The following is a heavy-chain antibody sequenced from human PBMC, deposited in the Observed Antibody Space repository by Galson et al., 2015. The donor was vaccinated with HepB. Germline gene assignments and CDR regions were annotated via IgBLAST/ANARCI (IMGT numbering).Heavy chain of an antibody. J-gene: IGHJ6*02. Sequence: SLRLACAASGFTFSSYWMSWVGQAQGKGLEWGANIKQDGSEKYYVDSVKGRFTISRDNAKNSLYLQMNSLRAEDTAVYYCARGEYSSGWYGYYYYYGMDVWGQGTTVTVSS. V-gene: IGHV3-7*01. CDR3: ARGEYSSGWYGYYYYYGMDV. D-gene: IGHD6-19*01. CDR1: GFTFSSYW. CDR2: IKQDGSEK.